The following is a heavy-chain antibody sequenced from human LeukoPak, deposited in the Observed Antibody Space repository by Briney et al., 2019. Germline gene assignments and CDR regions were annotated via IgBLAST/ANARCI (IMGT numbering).Heavy chain of an antibody. D-gene: IGHD6-13*01. CDR2: INTNTGNP. V-gene: IGHV7-4-1*02. CDR1: GYTFTSYA. J-gene: IGHJ3*02. Sequence: ASVKVSCKASGYTFTSYAMNWVRQAPGQGLEWMGWINTNTGNPTYAQGFTGRFVFSLDTSVSTAYLQISSLKAEDTAAYYCATSIAAAGTGPDAFDIWGQGTMVTVSS. CDR3: ATSIAAAGTGPDAFDI.